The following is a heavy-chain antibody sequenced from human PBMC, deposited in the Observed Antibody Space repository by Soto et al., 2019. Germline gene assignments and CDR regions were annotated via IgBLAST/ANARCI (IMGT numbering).Heavy chain of an antibody. V-gene: IGHV4-59*13. Sequence: QVQLQESGPGLVEPSETLSLTCTVSAASFSKYYWTWIRQPPGKGLEWIGYIYFNGNTNYNPSLKRRVTISVDTSKKQISLNLTSVTDADTAVYFCASVTFGGVVLAHWGQGTLVTVSS. D-gene: IGHD3-16*01. CDR1: AASFSKYY. CDR2: IYFNGNT. J-gene: IGHJ4*02. CDR3: ASVTFGGVVLAH.